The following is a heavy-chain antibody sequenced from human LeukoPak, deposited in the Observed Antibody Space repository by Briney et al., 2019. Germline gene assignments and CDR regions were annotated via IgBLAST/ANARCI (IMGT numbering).Heavy chain of an antibody. Sequence: SETLSLTCTVSGGSISSSSYYWGWIRQPPGKGLEWIGSIYYSGSTYYNPSLKSRVTISVDTSKNQFSLKLSSVTAADTAVYYCARHADYYDSSGYSLDYWGQGTLVTVSS. CDR3: ARHADYYDSSGYSLDY. CDR2: IYYSGST. CDR1: GGSISSSSYY. V-gene: IGHV4-39*01. J-gene: IGHJ4*02. D-gene: IGHD3-22*01.